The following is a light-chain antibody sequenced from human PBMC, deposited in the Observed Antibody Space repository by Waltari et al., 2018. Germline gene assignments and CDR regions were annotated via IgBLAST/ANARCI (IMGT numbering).Light chain of an antibody. CDR3: ASWDDSLNGHVV. Sequence: QSVLTQPPSASGTPGQRVTISCSGSSSNIGSHTVHWYQHLPGTAPTPLIFSNNRRPSRVPDLCPGSKSGPSSSLAISGLQSEDEADYYCASWDDSLNGHVVFGGGTKLTIL. V-gene: IGLV1-44*01. J-gene: IGLJ2*01. CDR2: SNN. CDR1: SSNIGSHT.